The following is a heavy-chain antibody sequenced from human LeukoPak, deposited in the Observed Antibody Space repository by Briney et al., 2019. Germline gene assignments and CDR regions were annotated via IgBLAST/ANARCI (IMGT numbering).Heavy chain of an antibody. CDR1: GFTFSSYW. CDR2: IKQDGSEK. D-gene: IGHD3-16*01. CDR3: ARGRGGKYGKYYFDY. Sequence: GGSLSLSCAASGFTFSSYWMSWVRQAPGKGLEWVANIKQDGSEKYYVDSVKGRFTISRDNAKNSLYLQMNSLRAEDTAVYYCARGRGGKYGKYYFDYWGQGTLVTVSS. V-gene: IGHV3-7*01. J-gene: IGHJ4*02.